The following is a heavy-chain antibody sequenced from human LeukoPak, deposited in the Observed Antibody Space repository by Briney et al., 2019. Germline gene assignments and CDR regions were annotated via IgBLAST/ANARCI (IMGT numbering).Heavy chain of an antibody. V-gene: IGHV4-34*01. CDR1: GFTLSSYA. J-gene: IGHJ4*02. D-gene: IGHD2-2*01. CDR3: ARGAGSIFRN. CDR2: INHSGST. Sequence: GSLRLSCAASGFTLSSYAMSWVRQPPGKGLEWIGEINHSGSTNYNPSLKSRVTISVDTSKNQFSLKLSSVTAADTAVYYCARGAGSIFRNWGQGTLVTVSS.